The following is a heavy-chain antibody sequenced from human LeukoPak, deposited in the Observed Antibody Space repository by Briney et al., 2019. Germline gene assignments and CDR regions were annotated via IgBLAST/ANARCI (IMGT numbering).Heavy chain of an antibody. J-gene: IGHJ4*02. Sequence: ASVKVSFKASGGTFSIYAISWVRQAPGQGLEWMGGIIPIFGTANYAQKFQGRVTITADKSTSTAYMELSSLRSEDTAVYYCASINYDILTGYRDYWGQGTLVTVSS. V-gene: IGHV1-69*06. D-gene: IGHD3-9*01. CDR1: GGTFSIYA. CDR3: ASINYDILTGYRDY. CDR2: IIPIFGTA.